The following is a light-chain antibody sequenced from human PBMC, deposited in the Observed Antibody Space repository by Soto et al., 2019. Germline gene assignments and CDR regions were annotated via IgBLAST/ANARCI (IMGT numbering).Light chain of an antibody. CDR1: QSVSSSY. V-gene: IGKV3-20*01. J-gene: IGKJ1*01. Sequence: ETVLTQSPGTLSLSPGERATLSCRASQSVSSSYLAWYQQNTGQAPRLLIYDASSRATGIPDRFSGSGSGTDFTLTISRLEPEDFAVYYCQQYVRSPPLWTFGQGTKVEIK. CDR2: DAS. CDR3: QQYVRSPPLWT.